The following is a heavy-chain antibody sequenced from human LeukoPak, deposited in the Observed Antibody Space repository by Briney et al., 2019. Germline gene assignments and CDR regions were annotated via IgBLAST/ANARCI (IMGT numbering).Heavy chain of an antibody. Sequence: GGSLRLSCAASGFTFSSYAMSWVRQAPGKGLEWVSAISGSGGSTYYADSVKGRFTISRDNSKNTLYLQMNSLRAEDTAVYYCAEGGRERWLQLMAGNYWGQGTLVTVSS. J-gene: IGHJ4*02. V-gene: IGHV3-23*01. CDR1: GFTFSSYA. CDR3: AEGGRERWLQLMAGNY. D-gene: IGHD5-24*01. CDR2: ISGSGGST.